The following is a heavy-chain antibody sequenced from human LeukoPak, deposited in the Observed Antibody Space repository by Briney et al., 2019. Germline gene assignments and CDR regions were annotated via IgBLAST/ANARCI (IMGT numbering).Heavy chain of an antibody. CDR2: INHSGST. J-gene: IGHJ5*02. CDR3: ARDFTIFGVVTGDDWFDP. V-gene: IGHV4-34*01. CDR1: GGSFSGYY. Sequence: KPSETLSLTCAVYGGSFSGYYWSWIRQPPGKGLEWIGEINHSGSTNYNPSLKSRVTISVDTSKNQFSLKLSSVTAADTAVYYCARDFTIFGVVTGDDWFDPWGQGTLVTVSS. D-gene: IGHD3-3*01.